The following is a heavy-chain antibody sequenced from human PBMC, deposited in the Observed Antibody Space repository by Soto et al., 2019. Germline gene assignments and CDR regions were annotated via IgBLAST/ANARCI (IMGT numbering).Heavy chain of an antibody. CDR3: ARELDDYVWGSEASTPFDY. CDR1: GYTFTSYA. CDR2: INAGNGNT. Sequence: QVQLVQSGAEVKKPGASVKVSCKASGYTFTSYAMHWVRQAPGQRLEWMGWINAGNGNTKYSQKFQGRVTITRDTSASTAYMELSSLRSEDTAVYYCARELDDYVWGSEASTPFDYWGQGTLVTVSS. D-gene: IGHD3-16*01. V-gene: IGHV1-3*01. J-gene: IGHJ4*02.